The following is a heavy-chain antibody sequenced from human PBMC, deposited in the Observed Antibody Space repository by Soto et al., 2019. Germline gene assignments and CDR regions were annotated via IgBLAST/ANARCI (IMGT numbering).Heavy chain of an antibody. Sequence: SETLSLTCTVSGGSISSSSDYWGWIRQPPGKVLEWIGSICYSGITYYDPSLKRRVPIPVNTSKNQSPQKLSFGPAADGAVFYCGTHPPYLSLWAPDYGGQGTLVTVSS. CDR3: GTHPPYLSLWAPDY. CDR1: GGSISSSSDY. V-gene: IGHV4-39*01. CDR2: ICYSGIT. D-gene: IGHD3-16*01. J-gene: IGHJ4*02.